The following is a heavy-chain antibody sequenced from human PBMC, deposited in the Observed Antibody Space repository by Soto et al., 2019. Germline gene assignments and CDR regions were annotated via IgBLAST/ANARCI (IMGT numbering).Heavy chain of an antibody. CDR2: ISSSSSTI. V-gene: IGHV3-48*01. Sequence: EVQLVESGGGLVQPGGSLRLSCAASGFTFSSYSMNWVRQAPGKGLEWVSYISSSSSTIYYADSVTGRFTISRDNAKNSLYLQMNRLRAEDTAVYYCARHPERIAQIGWFAPWGQGTLVTVSS. CDR1: GFTFSSYS. D-gene: IGHD6-13*01. CDR3: ARHPERIAQIGWFAP. J-gene: IGHJ5*02.